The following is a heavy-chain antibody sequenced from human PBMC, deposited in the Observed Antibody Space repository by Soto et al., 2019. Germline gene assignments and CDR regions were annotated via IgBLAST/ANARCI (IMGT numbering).Heavy chain of an antibody. CDR2: ISSDGKSE. CDR3: AKTITTYSGDSRGRGALVDY. J-gene: IGHJ4*02. V-gene: IGHV3-30*18. D-gene: IGHD3-22*01. Sequence: QVQLVESGGGVVQPGRSLRLSCAASGFTFSTYGMHWVRQPPGKGLEWVAVISSDGKSEHYADPVKGRFSISRDNSKKTLSLQMNSLRVADTAVYYCAKTITTYSGDSRGRGALVDYWCQGTLVTVSS. CDR1: GFTFSTYG.